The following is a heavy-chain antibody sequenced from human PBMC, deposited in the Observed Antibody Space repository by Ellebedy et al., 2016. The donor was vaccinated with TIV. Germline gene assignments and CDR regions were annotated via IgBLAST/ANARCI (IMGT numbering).Heavy chain of an antibody. CDR3: AREVGGGGAY. CDR2: IKQDGSKK. D-gene: IGHD2-21*01. Sequence: GGSLRLXXSASGFTFSSYWMHWVRQAPGKGLEWVANIKQDGSKKYYVDSVKGRFTISRDNAKNSLYLQMNSLRAEDTAVYYCAREVGGGGAYWGQGTLVTVSS. J-gene: IGHJ4*02. CDR1: GFTFSSYW. V-gene: IGHV3-7*01.